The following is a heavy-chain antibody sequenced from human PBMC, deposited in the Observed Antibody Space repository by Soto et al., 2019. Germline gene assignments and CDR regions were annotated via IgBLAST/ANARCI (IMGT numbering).Heavy chain of an antibody. CDR2: IYYSGST. D-gene: IGHD6-19*01. V-gene: IGHV4-59*08. J-gene: IGHJ6*03. CDR1: GGSISRYY. CDR3: ARLVRGWSGRYYYYYMDV. Sequence: SETLSLTCTVSGGSISRYYWSWIRQPPGKGLEWIGYIYYSGSTNYNPSLKSRVTISVDTSKNQFSLKLSSVTAADTAVYYCARLVRGWSGRYYYYYMDVWGKGTTVTVSS.